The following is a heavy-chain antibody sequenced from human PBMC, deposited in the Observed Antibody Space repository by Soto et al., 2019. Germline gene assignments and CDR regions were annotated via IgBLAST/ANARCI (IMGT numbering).Heavy chain of an antibody. CDR1: GFTFSRYA. Sequence: QVQLVESGGGVVQPGRSLRLSCAASGFTFSRYAMHWVRQAQGKGLEWVAIIWNDGSKKFYADSVEGRFTVSRDNSKNTLNLQLNSLRAEDTALYYCARDLIAARPEYYFDSCGQGTLVTVSS. V-gene: IGHV3-33*01. D-gene: IGHD6-6*01. CDR3: ARDLIAARPEYYFDS. J-gene: IGHJ4*02. CDR2: IWNDGSKK.